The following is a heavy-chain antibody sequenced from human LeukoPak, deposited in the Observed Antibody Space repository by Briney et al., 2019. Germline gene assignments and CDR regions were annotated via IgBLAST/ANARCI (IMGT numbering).Heavy chain of an antibody. CDR1: GGTFSSYA. V-gene: IGHV1-69*13. CDR3: ASFTPRTVDY. J-gene: IGHJ4*02. Sequence: SVKVSCKASGGTFSSYATSWVRQAPGQGLEWMGGIIPIFGTANYAQKFQGRVTITADESTSTAYMELSSLRSEDTAVYYCASFTPRTVDYWGQGTLVTVSS. CDR2: IIPIFGTA. D-gene: IGHD1-1*01.